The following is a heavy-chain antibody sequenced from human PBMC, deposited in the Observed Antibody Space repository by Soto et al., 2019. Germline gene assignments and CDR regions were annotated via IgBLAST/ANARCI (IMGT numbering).Heavy chain of an antibody. CDR2: ISYDGSNK. CDR1: GFTFSSYG. Sequence: QVQLVESGGGVVQPGRSLRLSCAASGFTFSSYGMHWVRQAPGKGLEWVAVISYDGSNKYYADSVKGRFTISRDNSKNTLYLQMNSLRAEDTAVYYCAKDTDGGVTYYDILTGYSAPVIFDYWGQGTLVTVSS. CDR3: AKDTDGGVTYYDILTGYSAPVIFDY. D-gene: IGHD3-9*01. J-gene: IGHJ4*02. V-gene: IGHV3-30*18.